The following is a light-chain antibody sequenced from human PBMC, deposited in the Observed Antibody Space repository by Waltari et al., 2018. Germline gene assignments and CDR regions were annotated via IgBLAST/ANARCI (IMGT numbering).Light chain of an antibody. J-gene: IGLJ3*02. CDR2: TNN. V-gene: IGLV1-44*01. CDR1: RSNIGSNS. CDR3: ASWDDTLNGLCV. Sequence: QSVLTQPPSASGTPGQKVTISCSGSRSNIGSNSVSWYQQVPGTAPKLIIFTNNQRSSGVPDRFSASKSGTSASLAISGLQSEDEADYYCASWDDTLNGLCVFGGGTSLTVL.